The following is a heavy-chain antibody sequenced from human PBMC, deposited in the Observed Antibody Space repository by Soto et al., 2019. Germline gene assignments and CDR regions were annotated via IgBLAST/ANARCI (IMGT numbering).Heavy chain of an antibody. CDR3: ARNLAAARGDYYYGMDG. Sequence: PSETLSLTCAVSGGSISSSNWWSWVRQPPGKGLEWIGEIYHSGSTNYNPSLKSRVTISVDKSKNQFSLKLSSVTAADTAVYYCARNLAAARGDYYYGMDGWGQGTTVT. CDR1: GGSISSSNW. V-gene: IGHV4-4*02. D-gene: IGHD6-6*01. J-gene: IGHJ6*02. CDR2: IYHSGST.